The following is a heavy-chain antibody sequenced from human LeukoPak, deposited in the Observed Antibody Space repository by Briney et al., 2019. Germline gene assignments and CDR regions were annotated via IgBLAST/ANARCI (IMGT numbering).Heavy chain of an antibody. CDR1: GGSFSGYY. CDR2: INHSGST. D-gene: IGHD2-15*01. J-gene: IGHJ4*02. V-gene: IGHV4-34*01. Sequence: SETLSLTCAVYGGSFSGYYWSWIRQPPGKGLEWIGEINHSGSTNYNPSLKSRVTISVDTSKNQFSLKLSSVTAADTAVYYCARRRDIVVVVAATPVDYWGQGTLVTVSS. CDR3: ARRRDIVVVVAATPVDY.